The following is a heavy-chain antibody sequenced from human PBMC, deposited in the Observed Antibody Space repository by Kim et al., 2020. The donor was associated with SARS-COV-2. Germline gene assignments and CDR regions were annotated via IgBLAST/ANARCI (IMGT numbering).Heavy chain of an antibody. CDR3: VKEVIAPSGYNHFAP. V-gene: IGHV4-4*07. CDR1: GASISSHY. Sequence: SETLSLTCTVSGASISSHYWNWIRQSAGEGLEWIGRISSSGNTNYNPSLKNRVTMSVDTSKNQFSLNMDSLTAADTAIYYCVKEVIAPSGYNHFAPWGQGMLVIVSS. J-gene: IGHJ5*02. CDR2: ISSSGNT. D-gene: IGHD3-9*01.